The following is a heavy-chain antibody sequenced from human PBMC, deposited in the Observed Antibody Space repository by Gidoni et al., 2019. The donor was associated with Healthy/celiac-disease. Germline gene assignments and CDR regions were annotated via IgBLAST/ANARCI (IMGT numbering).Heavy chain of an antibody. CDR1: GFTFSSYA. J-gene: IGHJ2*01. Sequence: EVHLLESGGGFVQPGGSLRLSCAASGFTFSSYAMSWVRQAPGKGLEWVSTISASGGSTDYAESVKGRFTISRDNSKNTLYLQMNSLRVEETAVYYCAKESKDLWGRGTLVTVSS. V-gene: IGHV3-23*01. CDR2: ISASGGST. CDR3: AKESKDL.